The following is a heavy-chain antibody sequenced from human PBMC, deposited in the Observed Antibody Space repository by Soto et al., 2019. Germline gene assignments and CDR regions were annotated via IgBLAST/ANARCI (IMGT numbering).Heavy chain of an antibody. J-gene: IGHJ6*02. Sequence: EVRLLESGGGLVQPGGSLRLYCAGSGFTSSNYSMSWVRQAPGKVLEWVSTTSGSGHYIQYRDSVKGRFTISRDNSKNTRYLQMNSLRAEDTAVYYCAGGAMVTPYYYGLDVWGQGTTVTVSS. CDR2: TSGSGHYI. CDR1: GFTSSNYS. CDR3: AGGAMVTPYYYGLDV. V-gene: IGHV3-23*01. D-gene: IGHD5-18*01.